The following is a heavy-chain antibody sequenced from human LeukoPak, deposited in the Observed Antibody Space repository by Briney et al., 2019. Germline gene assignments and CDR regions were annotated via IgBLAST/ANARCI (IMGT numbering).Heavy chain of an antibody. CDR1: GFTFNNYG. V-gene: IGHV3-33*08. CDR2: IWYDGSNK. Sequence: GGSLRLSCAASGFTFNNYGMHWVRQAPGKGLEWVAVIWYDGSNKYYADSVKGRFTISRDNSKNTLYLQMNSLRAEDTAVYYCARDYTVVPAAGGYYYYGMDVWGQGTTVTVSS. CDR3: ARDYTVVPAAGGYYYYGMDV. D-gene: IGHD2-2*01. J-gene: IGHJ6*02.